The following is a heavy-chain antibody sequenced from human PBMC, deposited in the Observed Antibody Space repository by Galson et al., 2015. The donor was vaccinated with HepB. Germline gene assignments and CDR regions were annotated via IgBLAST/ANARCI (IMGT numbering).Heavy chain of an antibody. V-gene: IGHV3-7*03. CDR1: GFTFSSYW. CDR2: IKQDGSEK. CDR3: ARDAGRADWYFDL. Sequence: SLRLSCAASGFTFSSYWMSWVRQAPGKGLEWVANIKQDGSEKYYVDSVKGRFTISRDNAKNSLYLQMNSLRAEDTAVYYCARDAGRADWYFDLWGRGTLVTVSS. J-gene: IGHJ2*01. D-gene: IGHD6-13*01.